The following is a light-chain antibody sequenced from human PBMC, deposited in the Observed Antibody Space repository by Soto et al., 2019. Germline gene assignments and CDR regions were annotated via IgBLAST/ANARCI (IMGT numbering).Light chain of an antibody. CDR2: SNN. CDR3: AAWDDSLNGLV. J-gene: IGLJ2*01. Sequence: QSVLTQPPSASGTPGQRVTVSCSGSSSNIGRNTVNWYQQLPGTAPKLLIYSNNQRPSGVPDRFSGSKSGTSASLAISGLQSEDEADYYCAAWDDSLNGLVFGGWTKLTVL. V-gene: IGLV1-44*01. CDR1: SSNIGRNT.